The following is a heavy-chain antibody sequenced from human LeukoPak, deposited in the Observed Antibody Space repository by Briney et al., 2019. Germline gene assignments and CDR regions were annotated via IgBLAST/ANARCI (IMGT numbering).Heavy chain of an antibody. CDR1: GGSFSGYY. J-gene: IGHJ3*02. Sequence: SETLSLTCAVYGGSFSGYYWSWIRQPPGKGLEWIGEINHSGSTNYNPSLKSRVTISVDTSKNQFSLKLSSVTAADTAVYYCARGTDYYDSSGYPIDAFDIWGQGTMVTVSS. CDR3: ARGTDYYDSSGYPIDAFDI. V-gene: IGHV4-34*01. CDR2: INHSGST. D-gene: IGHD3-22*01.